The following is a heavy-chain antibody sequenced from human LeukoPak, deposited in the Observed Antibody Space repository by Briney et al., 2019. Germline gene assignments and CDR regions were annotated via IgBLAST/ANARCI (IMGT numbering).Heavy chain of an antibody. J-gene: IGHJ3*02. CDR2: ISAYNGNT. CDR1: GGTFSSYG. D-gene: IGHD3-10*01. V-gene: IGHV1-18*01. Sequence: ASVKVSCKASGGTFSSYGISWVRQAPGQGLEWMGWISAYNGNTNYAQKLQGRVTMTTDTSTSTAYMELRSLRSDDTAVYYCASFGEGAGAFDIWGQGTMVTVSS. CDR3: ASFGEGAGAFDI.